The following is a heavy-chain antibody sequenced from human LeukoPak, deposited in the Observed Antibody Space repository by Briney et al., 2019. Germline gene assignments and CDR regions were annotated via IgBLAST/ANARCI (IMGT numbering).Heavy chain of an antibody. Sequence: SETLSLSCPDSGDSPISSNEWGWVRQSQGKGLEWFGRVSSLGNTYYHPSFKSPVTASAETTTKPFCLGMSSATAADTAVYYCARLDARGNTGFFFFCNSCGQRTLGTVSS. J-gene: IGHJ4*02. V-gene: IGHV4-39*02. CDR2: VSSLGNT. CDR1: GDSPISSNE. D-gene: IGHD5-12*01. CDR3: ARLDARGNTGFFFFCNS.